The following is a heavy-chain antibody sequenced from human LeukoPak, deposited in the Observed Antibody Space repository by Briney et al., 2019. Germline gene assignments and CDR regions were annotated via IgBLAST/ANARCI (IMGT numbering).Heavy chain of an antibody. CDR1: GFTFSSYA. V-gene: IGHV3-23*01. J-gene: IGHJ4*02. CDR2: ISGSGGST. Sequence: GGSLRLSCAASGFTFSSYAMSWVRQAPGKGLEWVSAISGSGGSTYYADSVKGRFTISRDSSKNTLYLQMNSLRAEDTAVYYCAKEAVDGNDYSNYVDPAEFDYWGQGTLVTVSS. CDR3: AKEAVDGNDYSNYVDPAEFDY. D-gene: IGHD4-4*01.